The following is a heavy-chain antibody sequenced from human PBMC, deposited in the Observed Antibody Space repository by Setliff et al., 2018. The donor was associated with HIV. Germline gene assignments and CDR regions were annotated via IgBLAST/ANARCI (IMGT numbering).Heavy chain of an antibody. CDR1: GGSVNSYH. Sequence: PSETLSLTCSVSGGSVNSYHWSWIRQPPGKGLEWIGYIYKSGTTNYSPSLKSRFIISRDNAKNSLYLQMNSLRGEDTALYYCARVMVRGVEYYVDVWGKGTTVTVSS. CDR2: IYKSGTT. J-gene: IGHJ6*04. V-gene: IGHV4-4*08. CDR3: ARVMVRGVEYYVDV. D-gene: IGHD3-10*01.